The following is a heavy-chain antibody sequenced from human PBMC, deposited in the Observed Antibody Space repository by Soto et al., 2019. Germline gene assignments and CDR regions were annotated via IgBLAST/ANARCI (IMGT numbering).Heavy chain of an antibody. CDR2: IYYSGST. D-gene: IGHD4-17*01. Sequence: SETLSLTCTVSGDSIISGEYYWSWIRQAPGKGLEWIGYIYYSGSTNYNPSLKSRVTISVDTSKNQFSLKLSSVTAADTAVYYCARVDYGDPYYYYYGIDVWGQGTTVTVSS. CDR3: ARVDYGDPYYYYYGIDV. CDR1: GDSIISGEYY. V-gene: IGHV4-61*08. J-gene: IGHJ6*02.